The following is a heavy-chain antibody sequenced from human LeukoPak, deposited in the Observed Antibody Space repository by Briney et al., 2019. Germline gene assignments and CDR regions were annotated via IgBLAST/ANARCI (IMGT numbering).Heavy chain of an antibody. CDR1: GGSISSYY. Sequence: SETLSLTCTVSGGSISSYYWSWIRQPPGKGLEWIGYIYYSGSTNYNPSLKSRVTISVDTSKNQFSLKLSSVTAADTAVYYCARSSSGWRAYFDYWGQGTLVTVSS. D-gene: IGHD6-19*01. CDR2: IYYSGST. CDR3: ARSSSGWRAYFDY. V-gene: IGHV4-59*08. J-gene: IGHJ4*02.